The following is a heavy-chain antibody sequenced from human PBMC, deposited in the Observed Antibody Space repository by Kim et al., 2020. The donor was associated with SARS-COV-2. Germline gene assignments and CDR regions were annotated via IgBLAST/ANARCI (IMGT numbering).Heavy chain of an antibody. V-gene: IGHV3-21*01. CDR1: GFTFNTYN. J-gene: IGHJ4*02. Sequence: GGSLRLSCAASGFTFNTYNMNWVRQAPGKGLEWVSSISGSSSYKYYADSVKGRFTISRDNARNSLYLQMSSLRAEDTAVYYCAREPHYYDYSNYYGENARNDFDYWGQGTLVTVSS. D-gene: IGHD3-22*01. CDR2: ISGSSSYK. CDR3: AREPHYYDYSNYYGENARNDFDY.